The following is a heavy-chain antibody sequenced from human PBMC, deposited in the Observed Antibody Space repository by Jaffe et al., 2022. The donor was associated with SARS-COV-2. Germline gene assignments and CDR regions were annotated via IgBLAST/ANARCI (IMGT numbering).Heavy chain of an antibody. CDR2: IYYSGST. CDR1: GGSISSGDYY. D-gene: IGHD3-16*01. V-gene: IGHV4-30-4*01. J-gene: IGHJ5*02. Sequence: QVQLQESGPGLVKPSQTLSLTCTVSGGSISSGDYYWSWIRQPPGKGLEWIGYIYYSGSTYYNPSLKSRVTISVDTSKNQFSLKLSSVTAADTAVYYCARGMVSYYDYVWGNVGPTNWFDPWGQGTLVTVSS. CDR3: ARGMVSYYDYVWGNVGPTNWFDP.